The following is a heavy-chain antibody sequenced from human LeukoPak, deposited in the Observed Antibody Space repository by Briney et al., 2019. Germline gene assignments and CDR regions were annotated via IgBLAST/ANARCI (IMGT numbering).Heavy chain of an antibody. Sequence: GGSLRLSCAASGFTFSTYAMHWVRQAPGKGLEWVAVISYVGSSKYYADSVKGRFTISRDNSKNTLYLQMNSLRAEDTAVYYCAKDGESGIQWTQGYFDYWGQGTLVTVSS. D-gene: IGHD1-1*01. CDR3: AKDGESGIQWTQGYFDY. CDR1: GFTFSTYA. CDR2: ISYVGSSK. J-gene: IGHJ4*02. V-gene: IGHV3-30*04.